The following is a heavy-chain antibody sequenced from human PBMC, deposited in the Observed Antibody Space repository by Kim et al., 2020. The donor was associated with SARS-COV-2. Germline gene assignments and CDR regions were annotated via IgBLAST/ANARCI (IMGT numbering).Heavy chain of an antibody. V-gene: IGHV5-51*01. D-gene: IGHD6-6*01. CDR2: IYPGDSDT. Sequence: GESLKISCKGSGYSFTSYWIGWVRQMPGKGLEWMGIIYPGDSDTRYSPSFQGQVTISADKSISTAYLQWSSLKASDTAMYYCARGESSIAARGVFDYWGQGTLVTVSS. J-gene: IGHJ4*02. CDR3: ARGESSIAARGVFDY. CDR1: GYSFTSYW.